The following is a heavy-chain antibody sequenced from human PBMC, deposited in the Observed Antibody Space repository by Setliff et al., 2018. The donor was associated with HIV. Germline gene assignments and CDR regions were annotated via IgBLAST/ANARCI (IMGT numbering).Heavy chain of an antibody. V-gene: IGHV3-30*04. J-gene: IGHJ5*02. CDR1: GFTFNNYA. D-gene: IGHD2-8*01. Sequence: GGSLRLSCAASGFTFNNYAMHWVRQASGKGPECVAVISDDGSTKHYGDSVKGRFTISRDNSKNTLYLEVSSLRAEDTAVYYCVRDDTNGPNSLDPWGQGTLVTVSS. CDR2: ISDDGSTK. CDR3: VRDDTNGPNSLDP.